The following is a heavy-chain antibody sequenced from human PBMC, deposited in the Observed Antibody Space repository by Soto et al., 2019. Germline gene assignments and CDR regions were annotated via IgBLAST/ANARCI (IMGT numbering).Heavy chain of an antibody. J-gene: IGHJ6*02. CDR3: ARDPVPYSGSFLYYYYYYGMDV. V-gene: IGHV1-69*01. D-gene: IGHD1-26*01. CDR2: IIPIFGTA. Sequence: QVQLVQSGAEVKKPGSSVKVSCKASGGTFSSYAISWVRQAPGQGLEWMGGIIPIFGTANYAQKFQGRVTITAEQSTSTAYMELSSLRSEDTAVYYCARDPVPYSGSFLYYYYYYGMDVWGQGTTVTVSS. CDR1: GGTFSSYA.